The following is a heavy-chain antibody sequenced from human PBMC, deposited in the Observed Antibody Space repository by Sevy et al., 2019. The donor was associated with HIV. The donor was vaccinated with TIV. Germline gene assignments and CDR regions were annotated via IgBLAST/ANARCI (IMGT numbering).Heavy chain of an antibody. V-gene: IGHV1-2*02. J-gene: IGHJ5*02. CDR2: INSAGT. Sequence: ASVKVSCKTSGSTFSDDYIHWVRQAPRERLEWMGWINSAGTNYAETFQGRVTMTRDASITTAYMELNSLRSDDTATYYCATSANLDTSWFDPWGQGVVVTVSS. CDR1: GSTFSDDY. D-gene: IGHD1-1*01. CDR3: ATSANLDTSWFDP.